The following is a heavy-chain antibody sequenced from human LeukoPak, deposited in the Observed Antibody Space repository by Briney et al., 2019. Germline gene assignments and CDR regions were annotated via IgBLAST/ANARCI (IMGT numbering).Heavy chain of an antibody. CDR1: GGSISTYY. CDR3: AREEFSGGLRSFNYFDF. J-gene: IGHJ4*02. D-gene: IGHD3-10*01. Sequence: SETLSLTCTVSGGSISTYYWSWIRQPPGKALEWIGYVYYSGSPKYHPSLTSRVTISVDTSRNQFSLKLSSVTDADTAVYYCAREEFSGGLRSFNYFDFWGQGTLVTVSS. V-gene: IGHV4-59*01. CDR2: VYYSGSP.